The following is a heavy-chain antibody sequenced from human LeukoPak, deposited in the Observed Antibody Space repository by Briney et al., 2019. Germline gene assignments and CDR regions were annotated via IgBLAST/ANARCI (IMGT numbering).Heavy chain of an antibody. CDR1: GYSISSGYY. D-gene: IGHD6-19*01. Sequence: SETLSLTCTVSGYSISSGYYWGWIRQPPGKGLEWIGSIYYSGSTYYNPSLKSRVTISVDTSKNQFSLKLSSVTAADTAVYYCARDSSGWYRWFDPWGQGTRVTVSS. J-gene: IGHJ5*02. CDR2: IYYSGST. CDR3: ARDSSGWYRWFDP. V-gene: IGHV4-38-2*02.